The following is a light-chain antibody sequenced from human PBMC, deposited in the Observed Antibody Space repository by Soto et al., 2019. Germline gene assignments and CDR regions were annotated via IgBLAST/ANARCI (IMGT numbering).Light chain of an antibody. V-gene: IGKV1-5*01. CDR1: QSISSW. J-gene: IGKJ1*01. CDR2: DAS. CDR3: QEYNSYPWT. Sequence: DIQMTQSPSTLSASVGDRATITCRASQSISSWLAWYQQKPGKAPKLLIYDASSLESGVPSRFSGGGSGTEFSLTISSLQPDEFATYDCQEYNSYPWTFGQGTKVEIK.